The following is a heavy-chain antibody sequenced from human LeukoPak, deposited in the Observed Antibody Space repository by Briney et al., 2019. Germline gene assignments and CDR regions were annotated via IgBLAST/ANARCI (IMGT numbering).Heavy chain of an antibody. Sequence: QPGGSLRLSCAASGFTFSNFWMTWVRQAPGKGLEWVSVIYSGGNTYYADSVKGRFTISRDNSKNTLYLQMNSLRVEDTAVYYCARVPPYCFDYWGQGTLVTVSS. CDR2: IYSGGNT. CDR1: GFTFSNFW. CDR3: ARVPPYCFDY. J-gene: IGHJ4*02. V-gene: IGHV3-53*01. D-gene: IGHD2-15*01.